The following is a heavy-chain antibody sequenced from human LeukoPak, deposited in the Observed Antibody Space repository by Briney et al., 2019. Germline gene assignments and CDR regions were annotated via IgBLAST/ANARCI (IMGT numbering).Heavy chain of an antibody. Sequence: GASVKVSCKASGYTFTSYGISWVRQAPGQGLEWMGWISAYNGNTNYAQKLQGRVTMTTDTSTSTAYMELRSLRSDGTAVYYCARDAGPLYSGSYYSEDYYYYGMDVWGQGTTVTVSS. CDR1: GYTFTSYG. D-gene: IGHD1-26*01. J-gene: IGHJ6*02. V-gene: IGHV1-18*01. CDR3: ARDAGPLYSGSYYSEDYYYYGMDV. CDR2: ISAYNGNT.